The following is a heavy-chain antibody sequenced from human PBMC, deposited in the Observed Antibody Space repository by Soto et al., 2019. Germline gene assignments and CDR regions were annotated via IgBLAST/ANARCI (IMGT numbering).Heavy chain of an antibody. J-gene: IGHJ5*02. D-gene: IGHD6-13*01. CDR2: ISSSGSTI. Sequence: EVQLVESGGGVVQPGGSLRLSCAASGFTFSSYEMNWVRQAPGKGLEWVSYISSSGSTIYYADSVKGLFTISRDNDKNSLSLQMNSLRAEDTAVYYCARGAVAAAAGWFDPWGQGTLVTVSS. CDR1: GFTFSSYE. CDR3: ARGAVAAAAGWFDP. V-gene: IGHV3-48*03.